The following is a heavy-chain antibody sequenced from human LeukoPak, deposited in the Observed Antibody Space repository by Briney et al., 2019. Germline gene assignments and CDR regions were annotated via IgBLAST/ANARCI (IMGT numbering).Heavy chain of an antibody. CDR2: IYYSGST. CDR3: ARERTMDYYDRSYYFDY. Sequence: SETLSLTCTVSGGSISSYYWSWIRQPPGKGLEWIGYIYYSGSTNYNPSLKSRVTISVDTSKNQFSLKLSSVTAADTAVYYCARERTMDYYDRSYYFDYWGQGTLVTVSS. J-gene: IGHJ4*02. CDR1: GGSISSYY. V-gene: IGHV4-59*01. D-gene: IGHD3-22*01.